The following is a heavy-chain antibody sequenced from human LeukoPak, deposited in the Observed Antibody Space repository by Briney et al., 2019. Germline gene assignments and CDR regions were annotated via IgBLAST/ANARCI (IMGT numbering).Heavy chain of an antibody. V-gene: IGHV4-34*01. CDR3: ARGTTHLRRPQRYYFDY. CDR1: GGSFSGYY. Sequence: SETLSLTCAVYGGSFSGYYWSWIRQPPGKGLEWIGEINHSGSTNYNPSLKSRVTISVDTSKNQFSLKLSSVTAADTAVYYCARGTTHLRRPQRYYFDYWGQGTLVTVSS. CDR2: INHSGST. D-gene: IGHD4-17*01. J-gene: IGHJ4*02.